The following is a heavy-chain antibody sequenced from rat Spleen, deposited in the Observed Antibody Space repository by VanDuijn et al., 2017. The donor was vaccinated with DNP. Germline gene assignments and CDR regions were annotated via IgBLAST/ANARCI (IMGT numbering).Heavy chain of an antibody. CDR3: ATHDYGH. D-gene: IGHD1-11*01. V-gene: IGHV5S10*01. CDR2: ISPDGDRT. Sequence: EVQLVESGGGLVQPGNSLKLSCAASGFTFSDYAMAWVRQAPTKGLEWVALISPDGDRTYYRDSVKGRFTISRDNAKSTLYLQMDSLRSEDTATYYCATHDYGHWGQGVMVTVSS. CDR1: GFTFSDYA. J-gene: IGHJ2*01.